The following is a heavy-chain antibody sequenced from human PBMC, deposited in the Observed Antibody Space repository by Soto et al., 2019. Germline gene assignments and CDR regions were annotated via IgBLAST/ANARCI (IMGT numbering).Heavy chain of an antibody. Sequence: GASLMVSCKASGVTCSSYAISWVRQAPGQGLEWMGGIIPIFGTANYAQKFQGRVTITADESTSTAYMELSSLRSEDTAVYYCARGTVAGTIVPFDYWGQGTLVTVSS. V-gene: IGHV1-69*13. CDR2: IIPIFGTA. CDR1: GVTCSSYA. D-gene: IGHD6-19*01. CDR3: ARGTVAGTIVPFDY. J-gene: IGHJ4*02.